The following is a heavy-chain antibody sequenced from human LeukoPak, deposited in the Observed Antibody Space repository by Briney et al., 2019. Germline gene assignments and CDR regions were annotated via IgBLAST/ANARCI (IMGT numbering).Heavy chain of an antibody. Sequence: ASVKVSCKASGYTFTGYYMHWVRQAPGQGLEWMGCINPNSGGTNYAQKFQGWVTMTRDTSISTAYMELSRLRSDDTAVYYCARERYYYGSGSYRYYYYGMDVWGKGTTVTVSS. CDR2: INPNSGGT. V-gene: IGHV1-2*04. D-gene: IGHD3-10*01. CDR1: GYTFTGYY. J-gene: IGHJ6*04. CDR3: ARERYYYGSGSYRYYYYGMDV.